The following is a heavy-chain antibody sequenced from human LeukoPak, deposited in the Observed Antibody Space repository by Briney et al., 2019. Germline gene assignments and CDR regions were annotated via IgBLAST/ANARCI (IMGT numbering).Heavy chain of an antibody. Sequence: ASVKVSCKASGYTFTSYDINWVRQATGQGLEWMGWMNPSSGNTGYAQKFQGRVTMTRNTSISTAYMELSSLRSEDTAVYYCARRLGRTYYYYYGMDVWGQGTTVTVSS. D-gene: IGHD1-14*01. CDR2: MNPSSGNT. J-gene: IGHJ6*02. CDR3: ARRLGRTYYYYYGMDV. V-gene: IGHV1-8*01. CDR1: GYTFTSYD.